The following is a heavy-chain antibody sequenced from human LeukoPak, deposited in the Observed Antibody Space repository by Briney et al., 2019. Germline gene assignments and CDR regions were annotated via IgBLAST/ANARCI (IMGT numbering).Heavy chain of an antibody. CDR1: GGTFSSYA. V-gene: IGHV1-69*13. D-gene: IGHD2-2*01. Sequence: GASVKVSCKASGGTFSSYAISWVRQAPGQGLEWMGGIIPIFGTANYAQKFQGRVTITADESTSTAYMELSSLRSEDTAVYYCARDSPCSSTSCYGYWFDPWGQGTLVTVSS. J-gene: IGHJ5*02. CDR3: ARDSPCSSTSCYGYWFDP. CDR2: IIPIFGTA.